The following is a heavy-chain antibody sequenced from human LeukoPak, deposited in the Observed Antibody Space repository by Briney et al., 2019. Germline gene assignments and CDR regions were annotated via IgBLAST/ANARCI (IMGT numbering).Heavy chain of an antibody. CDR2: IKQDGSEK. Sequence: PGGSLRLSCAASGFTFSIYWMSWVRQAPGKGLEWVANIKQDGSEKYYVDSVKGRFTISRDNAKNSLYLQMNSLRAEDTAVYYCARVKDFWSGYFAYWGQGTLVTVSS. D-gene: IGHD3-3*01. CDR3: ARVKDFWSGYFAY. J-gene: IGHJ4*02. CDR1: GFTFSIYW. V-gene: IGHV3-7*01.